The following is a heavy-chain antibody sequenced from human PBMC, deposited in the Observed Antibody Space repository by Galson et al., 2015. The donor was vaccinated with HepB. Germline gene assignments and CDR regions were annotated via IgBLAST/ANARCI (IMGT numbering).Heavy chain of an antibody. D-gene: IGHD4-17*01. V-gene: IGHV3-30*18. J-gene: IGHJ4*02. CDR3: AKDTGWGDGDYVGYFDY. CDR2: ISYDGSNK. Sequence: SLRLSCAASGFTFSSYGMHWVRQAPGKGLEWVAVISYDGSNKYYADSVKGRFTISRDNSKNTLYLQMNSLRAEDTAVYYCAKDTGWGDGDYVGYFDYWGQGTLVTVSS. CDR1: GFTFSSYG.